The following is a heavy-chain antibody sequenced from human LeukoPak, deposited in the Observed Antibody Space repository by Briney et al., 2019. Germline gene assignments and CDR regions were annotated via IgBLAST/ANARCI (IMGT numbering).Heavy chain of an antibody. V-gene: IGHV3-66*01. D-gene: IGHD6-25*01. CDR2: IYSGGST. Sequence: PRGSLRLSWVVSGXTVTSNYVSWFRQAPGEGLEWVSVIYSGGSTYYADSVKGRFTISRDNSKNTLYLQMNRLRAEDTAVYYCARERGHLDYWGQGTLVTVSS. CDR3: ARERGHLDY. J-gene: IGHJ4*02. CDR1: GXTVTSNY.